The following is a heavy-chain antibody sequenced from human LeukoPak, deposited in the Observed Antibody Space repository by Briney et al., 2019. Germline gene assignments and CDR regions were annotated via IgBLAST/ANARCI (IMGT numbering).Heavy chain of an antibody. V-gene: IGHV7-4-1*02. CDR2: INTNTGNP. CDR3: ARVAYCSSTSCLDY. D-gene: IGHD2-2*01. Sequence: GASVNVSCKASGYTFTSYAMNWVRQAPGQGLEWMGWINTNTGNPTYAQGFTGRFVFSLDTSVSTAYLQISSLKAEDTAVYYCARVAYCSSTSCLDYWGQGTLVTVSS. J-gene: IGHJ4*02. CDR1: GYTFTSYA.